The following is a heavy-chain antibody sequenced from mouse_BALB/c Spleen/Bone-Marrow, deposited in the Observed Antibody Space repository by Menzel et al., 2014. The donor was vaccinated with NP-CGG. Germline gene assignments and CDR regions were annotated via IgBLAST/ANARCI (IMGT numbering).Heavy chain of an antibody. CDR1: GFSLTSYG. V-gene: IGHV2-9*02. Sequence: VKLMESGPGLVAPSQSLSITCTVSGFSLTSYGVHWVRQPPGKGLVWLGVIWAGGSTNYNSALMSRLSISKDNSKSQVFLKMNSLQTDDTAMYYCARVPLFRYGSSYGMDYWGQGTSVTVSS. CDR2: IWAGGST. D-gene: IGHD1-1*01. J-gene: IGHJ4*01. CDR3: ARVPLFRYGSSYGMDY.